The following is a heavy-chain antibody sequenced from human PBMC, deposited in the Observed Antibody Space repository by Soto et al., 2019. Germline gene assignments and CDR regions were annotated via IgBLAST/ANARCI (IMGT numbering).Heavy chain of an antibody. CDR2: ISSSSSYI. CDR3: ARDQGGHSALYNWFDP. Sequence: PVGSLRLSCAASGFTFSSYSMNWVRQAPGKGLEWVSSISSSSSYIYYADSVKGRFTISRDNAKNSLYLQMNSLRAEDTAVYYCARDQGGHSALYNWFDPWGQGTLVTVSS. J-gene: IGHJ5*02. CDR1: GFTFSSYS. D-gene: IGHD1-26*01. V-gene: IGHV3-21*01.